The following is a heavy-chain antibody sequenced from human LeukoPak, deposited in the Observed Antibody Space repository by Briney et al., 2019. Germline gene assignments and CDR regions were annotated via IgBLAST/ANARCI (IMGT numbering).Heavy chain of an antibody. J-gene: IGHJ4*02. Sequence: PGGSLRLSWAASGFTFDDYAMHWVRQAPGKGLEWVSLISGDGGSTYYADSVKGRFTISRDNSKNSLYLQMNSLRTEDTALYYCAKDLCGGDCYIHDYWGQGTLVTVSS. CDR3: AKDLCGGDCYIHDY. CDR1: GFTFDDYA. CDR2: ISGDGGST. D-gene: IGHD2-21*02. V-gene: IGHV3-43*02.